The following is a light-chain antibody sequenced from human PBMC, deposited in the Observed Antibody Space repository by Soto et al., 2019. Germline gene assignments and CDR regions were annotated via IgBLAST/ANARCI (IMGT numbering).Light chain of an antibody. Sequence: EIVMTQSPATLSVSPGERATLSCRASQSVSSNLAWYQQKPGQAPRLLIYGASTRATGIPARFSGSGSGTEFTLTISSLQSEDFAGYFCQQYNNWPPAFGGGTKVVIK. V-gene: IGKV3-15*01. CDR3: QQYNNWPPA. CDR2: GAS. CDR1: QSVSSN. J-gene: IGKJ4*01.